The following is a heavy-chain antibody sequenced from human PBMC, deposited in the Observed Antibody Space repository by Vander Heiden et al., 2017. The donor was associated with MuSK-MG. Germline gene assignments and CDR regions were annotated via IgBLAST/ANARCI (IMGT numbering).Heavy chain of an antibody. CDR2: INHSGRT. D-gene: IGHD6-19*01. V-gene: IGHV4-34*01. CDR1: GGSFSGYY. CDR3: AIVAGTGSQYYFDY. J-gene: IGHJ4*02. Sequence: QVQLQQWGAGLLKPSETLSLTCAVYGGSFSGYYWSWIRQPPGKGLEWIGEINHSGRTNYNPALKSRVTISVDTSKNQLSRKLKSVTAAETAVYYSAIVAGTGSQYYFDYWGQGTMVTVFS.